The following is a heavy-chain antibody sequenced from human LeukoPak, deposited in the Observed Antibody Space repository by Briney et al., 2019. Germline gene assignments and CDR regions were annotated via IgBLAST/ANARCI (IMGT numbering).Heavy chain of an antibody. J-gene: IGHJ6*02. D-gene: IGHD2-2*01. CDR1: GYTLTELS. CDR2: FDPEDGET. V-gene: IGHV1-24*01. CDR3: ATDPGETVPAAKGPRGGYCYGMDV. Sequence: ASVKVSCKVSGYTLTELSMHWVRQAPGKGLEWMGGFDPEDGETIYAQKFQGRVTMTEDTSTDTAYMELNSLRSDDTAVYYCATDPGETVPAAKGPRGGYCYGMDVWGQGTTVTVSS.